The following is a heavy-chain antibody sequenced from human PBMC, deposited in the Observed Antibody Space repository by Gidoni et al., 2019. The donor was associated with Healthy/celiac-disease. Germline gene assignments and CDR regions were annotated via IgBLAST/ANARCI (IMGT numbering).Heavy chain of an antibody. CDR2: IKQDGSEK. V-gene: IGHV3-7*03. CDR1: GFTSSSDW. J-gene: IGHJ3*02. CDR3: AREGGYYDFWSGYLNAFDI. D-gene: IGHD3-3*01. Sequence: EVQLVESVGGLVQPGGSLRLSCAASGFTSSSDWSSWVRQAPGKGLEWVANIKQDGSEKYYVDSVKGRLTISRDNAKNSLYLQMNSLRAEDTAVYYCAREGGYYDFWSGYLNAFDIWGQGTMVTVSS.